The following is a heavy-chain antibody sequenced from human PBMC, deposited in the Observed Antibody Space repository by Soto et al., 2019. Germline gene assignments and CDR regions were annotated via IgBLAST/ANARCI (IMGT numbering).Heavy chain of an antibody. CDR2: IYYSGST. D-gene: IGHD3-16*01. J-gene: IGHJ5*02. CDR1: GGSISSGGYY. CDR3: ARAWDLAGGRMYWFDP. Sequence: QVQLQESGPGLVKPSQTLSLTCTVSGGSISSGGYYWSWIRQHPGKGLEWIGYIYYSGSTYYNPSLKSRVTISVETSKNQFYLKLSSVTAADTAVYYCARAWDLAGGRMYWFDPWGQGTLVTVSS. V-gene: IGHV4-31*03.